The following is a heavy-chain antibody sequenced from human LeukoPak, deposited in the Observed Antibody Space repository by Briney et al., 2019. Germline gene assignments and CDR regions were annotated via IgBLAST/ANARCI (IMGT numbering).Heavy chain of an antibody. J-gene: IGHJ4*02. CDR2: ISSSSSYI. CDR1: GFTFSSYS. D-gene: IGHD6-13*01. Sequence: GGSLRLSCAASGFTFSSYSMSWVRQAPGKGLEWVSSISSSSSYIYYADSVKGRFTISRDNAKNSLYLQMNSLRAEDTAVYYCARSFLSIAAAATYYWGQGTLVTVSS. V-gene: IGHV3-21*01. CDR3: ARSFLSIAAAATYY.